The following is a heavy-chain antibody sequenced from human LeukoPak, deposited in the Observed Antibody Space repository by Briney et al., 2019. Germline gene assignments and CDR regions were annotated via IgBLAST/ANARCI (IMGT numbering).Heavy chain of an antibody. CDR2: MHTSGTT. CDR3: ARGNNYYGSGSYKH. J-gene: IGHJ4*02. CDR1: GGSVSSGSYY. D-gene: IGHD3-10*01. Sequence: SETLSLTCTVSGGSVSSGSYYWSWIRQPAGKGLEWIGRMHTSGTTNYNPALKSRVTISEDTSKNQFSLNLTSVTAADTAVYYCARGNNYYGSGSYKHWGQGTLVTVSS. V-gene: IGHV4-61*02.